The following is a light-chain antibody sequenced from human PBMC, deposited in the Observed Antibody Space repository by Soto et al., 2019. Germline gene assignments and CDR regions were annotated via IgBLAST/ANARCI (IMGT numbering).Light chain of an antibody. CDR2: EDT. CDR3: CSYAGGTSVV. CDR1: SSDVGNYKL. J-gene: IGLJ2*01. Sequence: QAVVTQPASVSGSPGQSITISCTGTSSDVGNYKLVSWYQQQPGKAPKLIICEDTERPSGISNRFSGSKSGNTASLTISGLQAEDDGDYYCCSYAGGTSVVFGGGTKLTVL. V-gene: IGLV2-23*01.